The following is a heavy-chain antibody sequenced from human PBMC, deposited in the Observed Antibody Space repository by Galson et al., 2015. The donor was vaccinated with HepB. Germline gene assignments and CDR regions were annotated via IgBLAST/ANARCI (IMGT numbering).Heavy chain of an antibody. V-gene: IGHV3-30-3*01. CDR3: ARDSGYSSGWGLFDY. J-gene: IGHJ4*02. D-gene: IGHD6-19*01. Sequence: SLRLSCAASGFTFSSYAMHWVRQAPGKGLEWVAVISYDGSNKYYADSVKGRFTISRDNSKNTLYLQMNSLRAEDTAVYYCARDSGYSSGWGLFDYWGQGTLVTVSS. CDR1: GFTFSSYA. CDR2: ISYDGSNK.